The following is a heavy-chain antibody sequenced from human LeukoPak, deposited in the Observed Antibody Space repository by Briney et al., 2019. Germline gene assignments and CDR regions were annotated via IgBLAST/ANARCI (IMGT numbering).Heavy chain of an antibody. J-gene: IGHJ3*02. D-gene: IGHD2-2*01. Sequence: SETLSFNCTVSGGSISSYYWSWIRQPPGKGLEWIGYIYHSGSTNYNPSLKSRVTISVDTSKNQFSLKLSSVTAADTAVYYCARISRAFDIWGQGTMVTVSS. V-gene: IGHV4-59*01. CDR2: IYHSGST. CDR3: ARISRAFDI. CDR1: GGSISSYY.